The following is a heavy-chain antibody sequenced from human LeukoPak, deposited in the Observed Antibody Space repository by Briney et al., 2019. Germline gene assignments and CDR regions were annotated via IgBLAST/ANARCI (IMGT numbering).Heavy chain of an antibody. V-gene: IGHV3-7*01. CDR2: IKQDGSEK. J-gene: IGHJ4*02. Sequence: GGSLRLSCTASGVSFSTYWRSWVRQTPGKWLDLVANIKQDGSEKYYVDSVEGRFTISRDNDKNTLYLQMNGLRAEDTAVYYCARWAGVTDCWGQGILVTVSS. CDR1: GVSFSTYW. D-gene: IGHD2-21*02. CDR3: ARWAGVTDC.